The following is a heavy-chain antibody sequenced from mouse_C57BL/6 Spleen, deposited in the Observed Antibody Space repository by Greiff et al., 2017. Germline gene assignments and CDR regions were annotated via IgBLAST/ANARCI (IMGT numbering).Heavy chain of an antibody. D-gene: IGHD2-4*01. V-gene: IGHV1-7*01. Sequence: QVQLQQSGAELAKPGASVKLSRQASGYTFPSYWMHWVKQRPGQGLEWIGYINPSSPHTKYNQKFKDKATWTADKSSSTAYMQLSSLTYEDSAVYYCARGGYDYEYAMDYWGQGTSVTVSS. J-gene: IGHJ4*01. CDR2: INPSSPHT. CDR1: GYTFPSYW. CDR3: ARGGYDYEYAMDY.